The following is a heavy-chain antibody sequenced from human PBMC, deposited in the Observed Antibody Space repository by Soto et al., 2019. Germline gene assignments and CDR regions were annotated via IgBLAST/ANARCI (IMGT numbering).Heavy chain of an antibody. D-gene: IGHD2-15*01. V-gene: IGHV1-2*02. CDR1: GYTFTDYY. Sequence: GASVKVSCKASGYTFTDYYIHWVRQAPGQGLEWMGWISPKGGGTNYAQSFQGRVTVSRDTSINTVYMELSRLRSDDTAVYYCARGPIRGGGNDWFDPWGQGTLVTVSS. CDR2: ISPKGGGT. J-gene: IGHJ5*02. CDR3: ARGPIRGGGNDWFDP.